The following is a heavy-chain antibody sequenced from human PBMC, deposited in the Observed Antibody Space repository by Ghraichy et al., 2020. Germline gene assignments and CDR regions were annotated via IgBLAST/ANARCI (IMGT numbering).Heavy chain of an antibody. V-gene: IGHV4-4*02. J-gene: IGHJ4*02. CDR2: IYHSGST. CDR1: GGSISGSNW. D-gene: IGHD1-26*01. CDR3: ARGPHSGYFDY. Sequence: SETLSLTCAVSGGSISGSNWWSWVRRPPGKGQEWMGEIYHSGSTNYNPSLKSRVTISVDKSKNQFSLMLSSVTAADTALYYCARGPHSGYFDYWGQGTLVTVSS.